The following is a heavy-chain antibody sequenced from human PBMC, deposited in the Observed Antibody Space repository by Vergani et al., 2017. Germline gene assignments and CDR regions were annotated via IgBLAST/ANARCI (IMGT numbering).Heavy chain of an antibody. CDR2: IDPSDSNT. CDR1: GYSFTSYW. J-gene: IGHJ5*02. D-gene: IGHD1-26*01. Sequence: EVQLVQSGAEVKKPGESLRISCKGSGYSFTSYWISWVRQPPGKGLEWMGRIDPSDSNTNYSPSCQGHVTISADKSISTAYLQWSSLKASDTAMYYCARESGSAHHDNWFDPWGQGTLVTVSS. V-gene: IGHV5-10-1*01. CDR3: ARESGSAHHDNWFDP.